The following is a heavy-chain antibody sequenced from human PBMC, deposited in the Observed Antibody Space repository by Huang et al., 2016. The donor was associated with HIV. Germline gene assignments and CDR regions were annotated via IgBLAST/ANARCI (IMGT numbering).Heavy chain of an antibody. CDR3: ARATSYFYDSDGYYFDY. CDR1: GGSISFHH. V-gene: IGHV4-59*11. CDR2: IYYSGST. J-gene: IGHJ4*02. D-gene: IGHD3-9*01. Sequence: QVQLRESGPGLVKPSETLSLLCIVSGGSISFHHWGWVRQSPGEGLEWIGHIYYSGSTNYNPSLESRLTISLDTSKNEFSLKLSSVTAADTAIYYCARATSYFYDSDGYYFDYWGQGTLVTVSS.